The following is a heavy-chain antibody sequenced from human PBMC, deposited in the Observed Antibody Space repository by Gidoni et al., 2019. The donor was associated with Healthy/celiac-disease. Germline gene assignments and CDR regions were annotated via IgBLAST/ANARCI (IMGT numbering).Heavy chain of an antibody. CDR1: GFTFSSYA. CDR3: ARDIQLSVAGHGDDAFDI. Sequence: QVQLVESGGGVVQPGRSLRLSCAASGFTFSSYAMHWVRQAPGKGLEWVAVISYDGSNKYYADSVKGRFTISRDNSKNTLYLQMNSLRAEDTAVYYCARDIQLSVAGHGDDAFDIWGQGTMVTVSS. D-gene: IGHD6-19*01. V-gene: IGHV3-30-3*01. J-gene: IGHJ3*02. CDR2: ISYDGSNK.